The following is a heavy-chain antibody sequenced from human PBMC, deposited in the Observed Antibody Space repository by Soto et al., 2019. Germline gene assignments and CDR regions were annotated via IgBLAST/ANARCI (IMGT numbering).Heavy chain of an antibody. Sequence: QVQLVESGGGLVKPGGSMRLSCEGSGFTFSDYYISWIRQAPGKGLEWISYSSNSGTFSRYADSVKGRFSISRDNTKNLLYLQMNSLRAEDTAVYYCARSGDNYNRLDYWGQGTPGTVAS. CDR2: SSNSGTFS. CDR1: GFTFSDYY. V-gene: IGHV3-11*06. D-gene: IGHD1-1*01. CDR3: ARSGDNYNRLDY. J-gene: IGHJ4*02.